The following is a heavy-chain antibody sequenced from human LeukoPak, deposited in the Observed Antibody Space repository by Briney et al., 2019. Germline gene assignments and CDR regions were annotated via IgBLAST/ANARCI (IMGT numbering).Heavy chain of an antibody. Sequence: GSLRLSCAASGFTFSSYAMNWVRQAPGKGLEWVSTISGSGDSTYYADSVKGRFTISRDNSKNTLYLQMNSLRAEDTAVYYCARDRGYSCGYWGQGTLVTVSS. V-gene: IGHV3-23*01. CDR2: ISGSGDST. CDR1: GFTFSSYA. CDR3: ARDRGYSCGY. D-gene: IGHD5-18*01. J-gene: IGHJ4*02.